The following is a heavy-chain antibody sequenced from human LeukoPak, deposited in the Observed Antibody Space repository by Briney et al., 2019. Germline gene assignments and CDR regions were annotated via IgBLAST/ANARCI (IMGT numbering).Heavy chain of an antibody. Sequence: GGSLRLSCAASGFTFSDYYMSWVRQAPGKGLEWVANIKQDGSAKYYVDSVKGRFTISRDNAKNSLYLQMNSLRAEDTAVYYCARDYQWGFDYWGQGTLVTVSS. D-gene: IGHD1-26*01. CDR1: GFTFSDYY. J-gene: IGHJ4*02. CDR2: IKQDGSAK. CDR3: ARDYQWGFDY. V-gene: IGHV3-7*01.